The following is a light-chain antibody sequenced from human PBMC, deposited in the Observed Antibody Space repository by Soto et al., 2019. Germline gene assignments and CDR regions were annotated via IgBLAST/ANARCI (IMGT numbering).Light chain of an antibody. CDR2: QVT. J-gene: IGLJ1*01. Sequence: QSVLTQPRSVSGSPGQSVTISCTGTSSDFGGYNYVSWYQHHPGKAPKHMIYQVTNRPSGVSNRFSGSRSGNTASLTISGLQAEDEADYYCSSYTDSSNYVFGTGTKVTVL. V-gene: IGLV2-14*01. CDR3: SSYTDSSNYV. CDR1: SSDFGGYNY.